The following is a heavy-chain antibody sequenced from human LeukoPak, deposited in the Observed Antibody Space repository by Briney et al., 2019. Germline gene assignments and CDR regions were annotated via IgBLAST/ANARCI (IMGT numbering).Heavy chain of an antibody. Sequence: GGSLRLSCAASGFTFSSYSMNWVRQAPGKGREWVSSISSSSSYIYYADSVKGRLTISRDNAKNSLYLQMNSLRAEDTAVYYCARFSSSSSDYWGQGTLVTVSS. J-gene: IGHJ4*02. V-gene: IGHV3-21*01. CDR3: ARFSSSSSDY. CDR2: ISSSSSYI. D-gene: IGHD6-13*01. CDR1: GFTFSSYS.